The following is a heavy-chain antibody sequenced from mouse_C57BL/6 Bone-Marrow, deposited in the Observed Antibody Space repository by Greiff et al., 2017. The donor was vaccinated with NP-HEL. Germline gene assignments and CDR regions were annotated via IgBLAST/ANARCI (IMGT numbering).Heavy chain of an antibody. CDR3: AHYNGSSAYGYFDV. J-gene: IGHJ1*03. CDR2: IHPSDSDT. D-gene: IGHD1-1*01. Sequence: QVQLQQPGAELVKPGASVKVSCKASGYTFTSYWMHWVKQRPGQGLEWIGRIHPSDSDTNYNQKFKGKATLTVDKSSSTAYMQLRSLTSEDSAVYYCAHYNGSSAYGYFDVWGTGTTGTVSS. CDR1: GYTFTSYW. V-gene: IGHV1-74*01.